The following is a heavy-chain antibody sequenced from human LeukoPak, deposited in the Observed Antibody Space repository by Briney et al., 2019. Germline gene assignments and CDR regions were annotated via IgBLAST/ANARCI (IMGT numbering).Heavy chain of an antibody. Sequence: SETLSLTCTVSGGSISSSSYYWGWIRQPPGKGLEWIGSIYYSGSTYYNPSLKSRVTISVDTSKNQFSLKLSSVTAADTAVYYCASPGAPSGSYYFGYWGQGTLVTVSS. D-gene: IGHD1-26*01. V-gene: IGHV4-39*07. CDR1: GGSISSSSYY. CDR3: ASPGAPSGSYYFGY. CDR2: IYYSGST. J-gene: IGHJ4*02.